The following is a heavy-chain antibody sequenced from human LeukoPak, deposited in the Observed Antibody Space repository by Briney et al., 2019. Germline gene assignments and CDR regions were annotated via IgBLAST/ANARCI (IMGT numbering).Heavy chain of an antibody. V-gene: IGHV3-30*02. CDR2: IRYDGSNK. D-gene: IGHD3-3*01. CDR3: AKRVVIKSTDYFYYYIHV. Sequence: GGSLRLSCEASGLSFSDYGMHWVRPAPGKGLAWVAFIRYDGSNKYYADSVKGQLTVSRDNSQSTLYLQMNSLRVEDTAVYYCAKRVVIKSTDYFYYYIHVWGKGTTVTVSS. CDR1: GLSFSDYG. J-gene: IGHJ6*03.